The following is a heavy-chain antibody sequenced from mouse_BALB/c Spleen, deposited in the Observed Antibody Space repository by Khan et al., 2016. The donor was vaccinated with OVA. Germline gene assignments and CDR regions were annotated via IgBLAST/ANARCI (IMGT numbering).Heavy chain of an antibody. Sequence: VQLQQSGPELVKPGASVRISCKTSGYTFTEYTMYWVRQSHGKSLEWIGHINPNNGDATYNQQFKGKATLTVDKSSSTAYMGLRSLTSDDSAVFYCARWYFGSTWFAYWGQGTLVTVSA. CDR2: INPNNGDA. J-gene: IGHJ3*01. D-gene: IGHD1-1*01. CDR3: ARWYFGSTWFAY. CDR1: GYTFTEYT. V-gene: IGHV1-18*01.